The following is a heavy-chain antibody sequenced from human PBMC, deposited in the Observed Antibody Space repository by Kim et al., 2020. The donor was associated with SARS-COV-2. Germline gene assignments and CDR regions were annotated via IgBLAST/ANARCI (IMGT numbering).Heavy chain of an antibody. CDR2: ISAYNGNT. Sequence: ASVKVSCKASGYTFTSYGISWVRQAPGQGLEWMGWISAYNGNTNYAQKLQGRVTMTTDTSTSTAYMELRSLRSDDTAVYYCARVVDTAMVHPLLSERMEFCYDYWGQGTLVTVSS. V-gene: IGHV1-18*04. CDR3: ARVVDTAMVHPLLSERMEFCYDY. J-gene: IGHJ4*02. D-gene: IGHD5-18*01. CDR1: GYTFTSYG.